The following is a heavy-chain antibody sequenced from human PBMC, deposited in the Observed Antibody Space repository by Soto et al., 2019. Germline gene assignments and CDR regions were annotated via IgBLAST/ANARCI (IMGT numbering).Heavy chain of an antibody. CDR3: ARSQGSSTSLEIYYYYYYGMDV. Sequence: QVQLVQSGAEVQKPGSSVKVSCKASGGTFSSYAISWVRQAPGQGLEWMGGIIPISETTNYAQKFQGRVTIPADKSKSTAYMELSSLRSEDTAVYYCARSQGSSTSLEIYYYYYYGMDVWGKGTTVTVSS. V-gene: IGHV1-69*06. CDR1: GGTFSSYA. J-gene: IGHJ6*04. D-gene: IGHD2-2*01. CDR2: IIPISETT.